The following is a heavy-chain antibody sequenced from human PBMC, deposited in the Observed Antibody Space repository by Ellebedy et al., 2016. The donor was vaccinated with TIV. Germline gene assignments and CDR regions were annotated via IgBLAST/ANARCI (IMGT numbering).Heavy chain of an antibody. J-gene: IGHJ4*02. CDR3: AKDHPSFGWPVFHY. Sequence: ESLKISXAASGFTLSRFAMSWVRQAPGKGLEWVSSINNGGNAYYSDSVKGRFTISRDTSKNTVSLQMSSLRTDDTAVYYCAKDHPSFGWPVFHYWGQGTLVSVSS. V-gene: IGHV3-23*01. CDR1: GFTLSRFA. CDR2: INNGGNA. D-gene: IGHD6-19*01.